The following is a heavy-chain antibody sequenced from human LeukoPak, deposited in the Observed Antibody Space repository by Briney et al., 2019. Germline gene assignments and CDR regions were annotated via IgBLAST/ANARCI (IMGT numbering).Heavy chain of an antibody. J-gene: IGHJ4*02. Sequence: GGSLRLSCAASGFTFSSYGMHWVRQAPGKGLEWVAVISYDGSNKYYADSVKGRFTISRDNSKNTLYLQMNTLRAEDTAVYYCEKGPVVVPAAHFDYWGQGTLVTVSS. V-gene: IGHV3-30*18. D-gene: IGHD2-2*01. CDR1: GFTFSSYG. CDR3: EKGPVVVPAAHFDY. CDR2: ISYDGSNK.